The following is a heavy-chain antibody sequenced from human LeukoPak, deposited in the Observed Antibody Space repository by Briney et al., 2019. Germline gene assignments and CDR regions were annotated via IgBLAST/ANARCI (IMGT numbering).Heavy chain of an antibody. Sequence: SETLSLTCTVSGGSISSSSYYWGWIRQPPGKGLEWIGSISYSGSTYYSPSLKRRVTISVDTSKNQFSLNLSSVTAADTAVYYCARLGLYCSGGSCYMDWFDPWGQGTLVTVSS. CDR1: GGSISSSSYY. V-gene: IGHV4-39*01. D-gene: IGHD2-15*01. J-gene: IGHJ5*02. CDR3: ARLGLYCSGGSCYMDWFDP. CDR2: ISYSGST.